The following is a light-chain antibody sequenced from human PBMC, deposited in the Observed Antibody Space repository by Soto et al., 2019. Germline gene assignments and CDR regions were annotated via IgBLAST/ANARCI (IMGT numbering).Light chain of an antibody. Sequence: EIVLTQSPATLSLSPGERATLSCRASQSISSFLAWYQQKPGQAPRLLIYDASNMAPGIPARFSGSGSGTDFTLTISSLEPEDFAIYYCQQRSNWPPGFGQGTKLEIK. CDR2: DAS. J-gene: IGKJ2*03. CDR1: QSISSF. CDR3: QQRSNWPPG. V-gene: IGKV3-11*01.